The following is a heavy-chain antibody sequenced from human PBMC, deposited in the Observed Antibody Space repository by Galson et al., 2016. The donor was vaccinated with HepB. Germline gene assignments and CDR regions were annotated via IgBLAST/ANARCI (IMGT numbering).Heavy chain of an antibody. CDR1: GFTFSGND. CDR2: IWYDESTK. CDR3: ARQPAPYGDYEDYYYGLDV. D-gene: IGHD4-17*01. V-gene: IGHV3-33*01. Sequence: SLRLSCAASGFTFSGNDIHWVRQAPGKGLEWVAVIWYDESTKHYADSVKGRFTISRDNAKNTLYLQMSSLRVEDTGVYYCARQPAPYGDYEDYYYGLDVWGQGTTVIVSS. J-gene: IGHJ6*02.